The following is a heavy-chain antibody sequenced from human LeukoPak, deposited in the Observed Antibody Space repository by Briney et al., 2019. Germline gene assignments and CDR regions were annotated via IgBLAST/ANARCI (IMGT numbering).Heavy chain of an antibody. CDR1: GGTFSSYA. CDR2: IIPIFGTA. J-gene: IGHJ4*02. Sequence: GASVKVSCKASGGTFSSYAISWVRQAPGQGLEWMGGIIPIFGTANYAQKFQGRVTITADESTSTAYMELSSLRSEDTAVYYCAREGPSDRESGSHLDYWGQGTLVTVSS. CDR3: AREGPSDRESGSHLDY. V-gene: IGHV1-69*13. D-gene: IGHD3-10*01.